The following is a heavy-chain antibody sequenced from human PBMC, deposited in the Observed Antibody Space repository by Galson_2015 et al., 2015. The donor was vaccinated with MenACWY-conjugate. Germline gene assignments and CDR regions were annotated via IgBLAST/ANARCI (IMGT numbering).Heavy chain of an antibody. V-gene: IGHV3-30*04. CDR1: GFTFSSYA. CDR3: ARDYLGAAGLPRRAKY. J-gene: IGHJ4*02. CDR2: ISYDGSNK. Sequence: SLRLSCAASGFTFSSYATHWVRQAPGKGLEWVAVISYDGSNKYYADSVKGRFTISRDNSKNTLYLQMNSLRAEDTAVYYCARDYLGAAGLPRRAKYWGQGTLVTVSS. D-gene: IGHD6-13*01.